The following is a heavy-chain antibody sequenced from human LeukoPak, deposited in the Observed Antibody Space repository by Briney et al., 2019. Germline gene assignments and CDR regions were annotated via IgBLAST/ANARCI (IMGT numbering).Heavy chain of an antibody. CDR3: APWEPRGHYYMDV. V-gene: IGHV3-53*01. CDR1: GFTVSSNY. Sequence: PGGSLRLSCAASGFTVSSNYMSWVRQAPGKGLEWVSVIYSGGSTYYADSVKGRFTISRDNSKNTLYLQMNSLRAEDTAVYYCAPWEPRGHYYMDVWGKGTTVTVSS. CDR2: IYSGGST. J-gene: IGHJ6*03. D-gene: IGHD1-26*01.